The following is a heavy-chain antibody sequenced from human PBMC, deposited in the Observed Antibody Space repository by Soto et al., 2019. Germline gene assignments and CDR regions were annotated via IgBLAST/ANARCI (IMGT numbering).Heavy chain of an antibody. D-gene: IGHD6-13*01. CDR2: INPSRGTT. V-gene: IGHV1-46*03. CDR3: ARSYISPPYWFDP. CDR1: GYTFITYF. Sequence: ASVKVSCKASGYTFITYFMHWVRQAPGQGLEWMGVINPSRGTTTYAQKFQDRVTMTRDTSASTVYMELSSLRSEDTAMYYCARSYISPPYWFDPWGQGTLVTVST. J-gene: IGHJ5*02.